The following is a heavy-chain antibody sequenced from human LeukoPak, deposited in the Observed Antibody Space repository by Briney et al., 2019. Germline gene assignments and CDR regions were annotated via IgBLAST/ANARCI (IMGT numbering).Heavy chain of an antibody. CDR2: SSSSSSYI. D-gene: IGHD6-13*01. Sequence: PGGSLRLSCAASGFTFSSYSMNWVRQAPGKGLEWVSSSSSSSSYIYYADSVKGRFTISRDNAKNSLYLQMNSLRAEDTAVYYCARDKIAAAGTIASDYWGQGTLVTVSS. CDR1: GFTFSSYS. J-gene: IGHJ4*02. V-gene: IGHV3-21*01. CDR3: ARDKIAAAGTIASDY.